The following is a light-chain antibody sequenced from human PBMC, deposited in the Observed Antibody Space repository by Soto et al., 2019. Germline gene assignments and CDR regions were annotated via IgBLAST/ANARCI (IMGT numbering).Light chain of an antibody. CDR2: GAS. J-gene: IGKJ1*01. CDR1: QSVSGN. V-gene: IGKV3-15*01. CDR3: QQYNNWPRE. Sequence: EIVMTQSPATLSVSPGERATLSCRASQSVSGNLAWYQQKPGQAPRLLIYGASTRATGIPARFSGSGSGTEFPLTISSLQSEDFAVDYCQQYNNWPREFGQGTKVEIK.